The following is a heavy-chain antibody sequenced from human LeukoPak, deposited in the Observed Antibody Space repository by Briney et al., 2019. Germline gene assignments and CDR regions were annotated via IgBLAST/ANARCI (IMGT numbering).Heavy chain of an antibody. CDR2: IIPIFGTA. J-gene: IGHJ4*02. CDR3: ARDAEDSGSYFDY. D-gene: IGHD1-26*01. V-gene: IGHV1-69*05. Sequence: GASVKVSCKASGGTFSSYAISWVRRAPGQGLEWMGRIIPIFGTANYAQKFQGRVTITTDESTSTAYMELSSLRSEDTAVYYCARDAEDSGSYFDYWGQGTLVTVSS. CDR1: GGTFSSYA.